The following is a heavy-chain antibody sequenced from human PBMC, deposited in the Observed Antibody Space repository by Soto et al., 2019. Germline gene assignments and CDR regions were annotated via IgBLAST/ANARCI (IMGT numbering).Heavy chain of an antibody. D-gene: IGHD3-10*01. CDR3: ARLTLVRGMIITRPIDY. V-gene: IGHV1-18*01. CDR2: ISPYNDNT. Sequence: ASVKVSCKSSGYTSINYGISWVRQAPGQGLEWMGWISPYNDNTNYPQKFQGRVTLTTDTFTNTAYMELRNLRSDDAAVYYCARLTLVRGMIITRPIDYWGQGTLVTVSS. J-gene: IGHJ4*02. CDR1: GYTSINYG.